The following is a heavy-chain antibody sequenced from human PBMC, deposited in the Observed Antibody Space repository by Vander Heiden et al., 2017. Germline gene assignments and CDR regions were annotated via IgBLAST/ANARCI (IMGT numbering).Heavy chain of an antibody. V-gene: IGHV4-30-4*01. CDR2: IYYSGST. CDR1: GGSISCGYYY. J-gene: IGHJ6*02. Sequence: QVQLQESGPGLVRPSQTLSLTCTVSGGSISCGYYYWSWIRQPPGKGLEWIGYIYYSGSTYYNPSLKSRVTISVDTSKNQFSLKLSSVTAADTAVYYCARDYYYYDSSGYYPRYYYYGMDVWGQGTTVTVSS. CDR3: ARDYYYYDSSGYYPRYYYYGMDV. D-gene: IGHD3-22*01.